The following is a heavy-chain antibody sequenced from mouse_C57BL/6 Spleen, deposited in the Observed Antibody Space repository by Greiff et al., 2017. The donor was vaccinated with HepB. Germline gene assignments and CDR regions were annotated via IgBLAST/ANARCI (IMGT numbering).Heavy chain of an antibody. CDR2: IDPEDGET. Sequence: VQLQQSGAELVKPGASVKLSCTASGFNIKDYYMHWVKQRTEQGLEWIGRIDPEDGETKYAPKFQGKATITADTSTDTAYLQLSSLTAEDTAVDYCARCNPYYYGSSYWYFDVWGTGTTVTVSS. D-gene: IGHD1-1*01. CDR3: ARCNPYYYGSSYWYFDV. J-gene: IGHJ1*03. V-gene: IGHV14-2*01. CDR1: GFNIKDYY.